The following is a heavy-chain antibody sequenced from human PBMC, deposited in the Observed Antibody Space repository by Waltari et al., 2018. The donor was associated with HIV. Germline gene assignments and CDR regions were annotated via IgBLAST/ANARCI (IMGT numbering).Heavy chain of an antibody. J-gene: IGHJ3*01. Sequence: QVQLFQSGPEVKKPGGSVKVSCKVSGYIFTALSLHWVRPAHGGNLEWMGGIDGVSDIRVGSQRVQCRVTLADNCNNDTTYLFLVHLNSNDSALYSCSMDVERGTITAKIAGGLHVWGQGTMVIVS. CDR1: GYIFTALS. D-gene: IGHD2-15*01. CDR3: SMDVERGTITAKIAGGLHV. CDR2: IDGVSDIR. V-gene: IGHV1-24*01.